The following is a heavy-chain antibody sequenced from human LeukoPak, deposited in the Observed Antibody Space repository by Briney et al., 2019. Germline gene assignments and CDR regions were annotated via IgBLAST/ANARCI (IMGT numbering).Heavy chain of an antibody. J-gene: IGHJ3*02. Sequence: SETLSLTCTVSGGSISSYYWNWIRQPAGKGLEWIGRIYTSGSTNYNPSLKSRVTMSVDTSKNQFSLKLSSVTAADTAVYYCAREPLYYDSSKDAFDIWGQGIMVTVSS. CDR1: GGSISSYY. V-gene: IGHV4-4*07. CDR3: AREPLYYDSSKDAFDI. CDR2: IYTSGST. D-gene: IGHD3-22*01.